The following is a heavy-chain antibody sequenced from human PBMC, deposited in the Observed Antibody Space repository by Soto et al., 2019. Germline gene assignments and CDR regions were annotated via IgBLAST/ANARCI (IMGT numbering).Heavy chain of an antibody. CDR2: ISAYNGNT. D-gene: IGHD6-19*01. CDR1: GYRLTSNG. CDR3: ARDLPYSSGGLWTTNDY. Sequence: GASAKVSCKDCGYRLTSNGMRWVRQATGQGLEWMGWISAYNGNTNYAQKLQGRVTMTTDTSTSTAYMELRSLRSDDTAVYYCARDLPYSSGGLWTTNDYWGQGTLVTVSS. V-gene: IGHV1-18*01. J-gene: IGHJ4*02.